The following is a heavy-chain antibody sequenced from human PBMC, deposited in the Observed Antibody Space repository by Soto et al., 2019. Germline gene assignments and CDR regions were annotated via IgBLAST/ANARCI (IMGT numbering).Heavy chain of an antibody. V-gene: IGHV5-51*01. CDR3: ARLSSHRYHPSYGMHV. D-gene: IGHD5-18*01. CDR2: IYPGDSDT. J-gene: IGHJ6*02. CDR1: GYSFTSYW. Sequence: PGESLKISCKGSGYSFTSYWIGWVRQMPGKGLEWMGIIYPGDSDTRYSPSFQGQVTISADKSISTAYLQWSSLKASDTAMYYCARLSSHRYHPSYGMHVRGQATTVSVSS.